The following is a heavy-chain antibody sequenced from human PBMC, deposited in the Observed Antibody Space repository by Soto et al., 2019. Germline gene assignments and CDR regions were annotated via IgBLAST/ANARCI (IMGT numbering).Heavy chain of an antibody. J-gene: IGHJ5*02. CDR3: ARHGGTGRSHPS. D-gene: IGHD2-8*02. CDR2: IYYSGST. CDR1: GGSISSSSYY. Sequence: QLQLQESGPGLVKPSETLSLTCTVSGGSISSSSYYWGWIRQPPGKGLEWIGSIYYSGSTYYNPSLKRRAHISVATSKHQFSLNLSSVTAADTAGYYCARHGGTGRSHPSWGQGTLVTVSS. V-gene: IGHV4-39*01.